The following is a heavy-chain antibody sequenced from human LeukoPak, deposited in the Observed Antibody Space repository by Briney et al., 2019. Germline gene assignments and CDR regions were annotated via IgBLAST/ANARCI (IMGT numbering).Heavy chain of an antibody. Sequence: GGSLRLSCTASGFTFSNAGMNWVRQAPGKGLEWVGRIKTKSEGGTTDYAAPAKGRFTISRDDSKNALFLQMDSLKTEDTALYYCGKEWQSWGQGTLVTVSS. CDR2: IKTKSEGGTT. J-gene: IGHJ1*01. D-gene: IGHD3-3*01. CDR3: GKEWQS. CDR1: GFTFSNAG. V-gene: IGHV3-15*01.